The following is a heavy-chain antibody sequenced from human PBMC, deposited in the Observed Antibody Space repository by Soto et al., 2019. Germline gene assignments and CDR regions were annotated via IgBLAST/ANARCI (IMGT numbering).Heavy chain of an antibody. CDR1: GFTFSSYA. Sequence: QVQLVESGGGVVQPGRSLRLSCAASGFTFSSYAMHWVRQAPGKGLEWVAVISCDGGNKYYADSVKGRFTISRDNSKNTLYLQINSLRAEDTAVYYCARWFFPDIVATTLFFDYWGQGTLVTVSS. J-gene: IGHJ4*02. V-gene: IGHV3-30*04. CDR3: ARWFFPDIVATTLFFDY. D-gene: IGHD5-12*01. CDR2: ISCDGGNK.